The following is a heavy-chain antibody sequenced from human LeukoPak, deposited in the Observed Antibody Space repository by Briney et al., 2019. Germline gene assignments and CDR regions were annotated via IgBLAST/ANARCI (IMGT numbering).Heavy chain of an antibody. CDR3: ARDEAAVRFDY. D-gene: IGHD6-13*01. V-gene: IGHV3-7*05. Sequence: GGSLRLSCAASGFTFSSYAMSWVRQAPGRGLEWVANIQQFGSEKNYVDSVKGRFTISRDNAKNSLYLQINSLRAEDTAVYYCARDEAAVRFDYWGQGTLVTVSS. CDR1: GFTFSSYA. CDR2: IQQFGSEK. J-gene: IGHJ4*02.